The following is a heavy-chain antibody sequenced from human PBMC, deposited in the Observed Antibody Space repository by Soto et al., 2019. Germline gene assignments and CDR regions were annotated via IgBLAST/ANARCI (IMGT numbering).Heavy chain of an antibody. V-gene: IGHV4-30-2*01. CDR1: GGSISSGGYS. CDR2: IYHSGST. J-gene: IGHJ6*02. CDR3: ARRRGFPYYYGMDV. Sequence: QLQLQGSGSGLVKPSQTLSLTCAVSGGSISSGGYSWSWIRQPPGKGLEWIGYIYHSGSTYYNPSLKSRVTISVDRSKNQFSLKLSSVTAADTAVYYCARRRGFPYYYGMDVWGQGTTVTVSS. D-gene: IGHD5-12*01.